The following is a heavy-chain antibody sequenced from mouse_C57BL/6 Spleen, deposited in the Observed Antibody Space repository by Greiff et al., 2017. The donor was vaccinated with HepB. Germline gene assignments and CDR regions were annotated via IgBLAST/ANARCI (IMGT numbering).Heavy chain of an antibody. CDR1: GYTLTSYW. CDR2: IHPNSGST. CDR3: ARASFYGSSRYFDV. Sequence: QVQLQQPGAELVKPGASVKLSCKASGYTLTSYWMHWVKQRPGQGLEWIGMIHPNSGSTNYNEKFKSKATLTVDKSSSTAYMQLSSLTSEDSAVYYCARASFYGSSRYFDVWGTGTTVTVSS. D-gene: IGHD1-1*01. J-gene: IGHJ1*03. V-gene: IGHV1-64*01.